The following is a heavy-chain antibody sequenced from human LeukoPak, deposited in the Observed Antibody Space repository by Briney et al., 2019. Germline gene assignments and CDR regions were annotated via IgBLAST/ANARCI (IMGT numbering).Heavy chain of an antibody. CDR2: INWNGGST. D-gene: IGHD3-10*01. CDR3: ARVGVFLGVRGVIPYYGMDV. Sequence: PGGSLRLSCAASGFTFDDYGMSWVRQAPGKGLEWVSGINWNGGSTGYADSVKGRFTISRDNAKNSLYLQMNSLRAEDTALYYCARVGVFLGVRGVIPYYGMDVWGQGTTVTVSS. V-gene: IGHV3-20*04. CDR1: GFTFDDYG. J-gene: IGHJ6*02.